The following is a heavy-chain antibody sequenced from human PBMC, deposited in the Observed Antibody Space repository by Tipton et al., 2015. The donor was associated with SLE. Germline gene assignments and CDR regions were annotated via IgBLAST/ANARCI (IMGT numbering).Heavy chain of an antibody. CDR3: AREPKGGSYYTDV. Sequence: TLSLSCTVSDGSLNSFYWNWILQPAGKGLGWIGRYYTSGSTDYNPSLKSRVTMSLDKSKNQFSLKVTSVTAADTAVYYCAREPKGGSYYTDVWGQGTLVTVSS. D-gene: IGHD1-26*01. V-gene: IGHV4-4*07. CDR2: YYTSGST. CDR1: DGSLNSFY. J-gene: IGHJ4*02.